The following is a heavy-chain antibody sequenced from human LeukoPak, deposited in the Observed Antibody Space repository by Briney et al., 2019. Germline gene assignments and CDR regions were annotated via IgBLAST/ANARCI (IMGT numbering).Heavy chain of an antibody. CDR1: GYTFTSYA. J-gene: IGHJ3*02. CDR2: INPSGGST. V-gene: IGHV1-46*01. CDR3: ARMMNLGAVAGTGSAFDI. D-gene: IGHD6-19*01. Sequence: ASVKVSCKASGYTFTSYAMNWVRQAPGQGLEWMGIINPSGGSTSYAQKFQGRVTMTRDMSTSTVYMELSSLRSEDTAVYYCARMMNLGAVAGTGSAFDIWGQGTMVTVSS.